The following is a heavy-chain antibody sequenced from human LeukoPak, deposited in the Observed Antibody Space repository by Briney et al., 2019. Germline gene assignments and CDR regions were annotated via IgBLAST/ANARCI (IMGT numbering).Heavy chain of an antibody. D-gene: IGHD2-2*01. CDR2: IYHSGRT. J-gene: IGHJ4*02. Sequence: SETLSLTCTVSGGSISSSSYYWGWIRQPPGKGLEWIGSIYHSGRTDYNPSLKSRVTISVDTSKNQFSLKLSSVTATDTAMYYCASAHCSSTSCHQNFDSWGQGTLVTVSS. CDR3: ASAHCSSTSCHQNFDS. CDR1: GGSISSSSYY. V-gene: IGHV4-39*07.